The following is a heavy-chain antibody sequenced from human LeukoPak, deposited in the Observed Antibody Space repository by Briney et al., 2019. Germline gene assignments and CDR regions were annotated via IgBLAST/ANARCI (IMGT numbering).Heavy chain of an antibody. CDR1: GFTFSRYW. CDR2: IREDGNEK. D-gene: IGHD1-26*01. CDR3: VRDYRGGWNDY. Sequence: GGSLRLSCAASGFTFSRYWMSWVRQTVGKGLECVAKIREDGNEKHYVDSVKGRFTISRDNAKNSLFLQMNNLRVDDTAVYYCVRDYRGGWNDYWGQGTLVTVSS. V-gene: IGHV3-7*01. J-gene: IGHJ4*02.